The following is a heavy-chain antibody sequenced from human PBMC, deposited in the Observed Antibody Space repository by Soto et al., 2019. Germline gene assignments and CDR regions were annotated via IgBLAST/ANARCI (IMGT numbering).Heavy chain of an antibody. CDR2: IWYDGSNK. CDR3: AIATVVTTGSYFDY. D-gene: IGHD4-4*01. J-gene: IGHJ4*02. CDR1: GFTFSSYG. Sequence: GGSLRLSCAASGFTFSSYGMHWVRQAPGKGLEWVAVIWYDGSNKYYADSVKGRFTISRDNSKNTLYLQMNSLRAEDTAVYYCAIATVVTTGSYFDYWGQGTLVTVSS. V-gene: IGHV3-33*01.